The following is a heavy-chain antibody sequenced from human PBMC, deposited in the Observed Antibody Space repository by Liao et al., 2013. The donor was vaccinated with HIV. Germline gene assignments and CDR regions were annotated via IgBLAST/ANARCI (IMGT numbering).Heavy chain of an antibody. CDR2: IYTSGST. V-gene: IGHV4-61*02. Sequence: QVQLQESGPGLVKPSQTLSLTCTVSGGSISSGNYYWSWIRQPAGRGLEWIGRIYTSGSTNYNPSLKSRVTMSVDTSKNQFSLKLSSVTAADTAVYYCAGGLIAATVYFDYWGQGTLVTVSS. CDR1: GGSISSGNYY. D-gene: IGHD6-13*01. J-gene: IGHJ4*02. CDR3: AGGLIAATVYFDY.